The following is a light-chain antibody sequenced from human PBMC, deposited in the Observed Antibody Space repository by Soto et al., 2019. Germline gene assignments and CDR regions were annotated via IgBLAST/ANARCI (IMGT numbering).Light chain of an antibody. CDR1: SSDVGSYNL. V-gene: IGLV2-23*01. Sequence: QSVLTQPASVSASPGQSITISCTGTSSDVGSYNLVSWYQQHPGKAPKLMIYEGSKRPSGVSNRFSGSKSGNTASLTISGLQAEDEADYYCCSYAGSNILVFGGGTKVTVL. CDR2: EGS. J-gene: IGLJ2*01. CDR3: CSYAGSNILV.